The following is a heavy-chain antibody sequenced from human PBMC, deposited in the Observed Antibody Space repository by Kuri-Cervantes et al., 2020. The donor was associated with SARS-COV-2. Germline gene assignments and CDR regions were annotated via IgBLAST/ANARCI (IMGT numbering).Heavy chain of an antibody. V-gene: IGHV4-34*01. D-gene: IGHD3-10*01. CDR1: GGSFSGYY. Sequence: ESLKISCAVYGGSFSGYYWSWIRQPPGKGLEWIGEINHSGSTNYNPSLKSRVTISVDTSKNQFSLKLSSVTAADTAVYYCARDMVQGVLNYYYMDVWGKGTTVTVSS. CDR2: INHSGST. CDR3: ARDMVQGVLNYYYMDV. J-gene: IGHJ6*03.